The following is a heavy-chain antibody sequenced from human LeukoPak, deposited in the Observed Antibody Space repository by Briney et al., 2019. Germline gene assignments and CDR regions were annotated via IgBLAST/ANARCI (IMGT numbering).Heavy chain of an antibody. CDR3: ARGQHTMRPYYYFDY. Sequence: PSETLSLTCTASGYSISSGYYWGWIRQPPGKGLEWIGSIYHSGSTYYNPSLKSRVTISVDTSKNQFSLKLSSVTAADTAVYYCARGQHTMRPYYYFDYWGQGTLVTVSS. V-gene: IGHV4-38-2*02. J-gene: IGHJ4*02. D-gene: IGHD3-22*01. CDR2: IYHSGST. CDR1: GYSISSGYY.